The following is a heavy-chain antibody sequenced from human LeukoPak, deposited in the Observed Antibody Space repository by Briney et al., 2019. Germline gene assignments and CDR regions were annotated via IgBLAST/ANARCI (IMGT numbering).Heavy chain of an antibody. CDR3: ARPSSGSSCGTFDI. D-gene: IGHD1-26*01. Sequence: SETLSLTCTVSGGSISSYFWSCIRQPPGKGLEWIGYIYTSGSTNYNPSLKSRVTMSVDTSKNQFSLKLTSVTAADTAVYYCARPSSGSSCGTFDIWGQGTMVTVSS. CDR1: GGSISSYF. V-gene: IGHV4-4*09. CDR2: IYTSGST. J-gene: IGHJ3*02.